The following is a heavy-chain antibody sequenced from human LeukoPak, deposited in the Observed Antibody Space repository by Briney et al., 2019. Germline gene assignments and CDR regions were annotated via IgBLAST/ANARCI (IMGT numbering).Heavy chain of an antibody. J-gene: IGHJ6*02. CDR2: ISGSGGST. Sequence: GGSLRLSCAASGFTFSSYAMNWVRQAPGKGLEWVSAISGSGGSTYYADSVTGRFTISRDNAKNSLYLQMNSLRAEDTAVYYCARSYGDYAYYGMDVWGQGTTVTVSS. D-gene: IGHD4-17*01. V-gene: IGHV3-23*01. CDR1: GFTFSSYA. CDR3: ARSYGDYAYYGMDV.